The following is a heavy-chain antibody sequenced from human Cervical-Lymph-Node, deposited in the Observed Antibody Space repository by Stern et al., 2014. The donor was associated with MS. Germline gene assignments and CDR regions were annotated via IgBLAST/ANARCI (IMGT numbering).Heavy chain of an antibody. CDR2: IHPSGSA. J-gene: IGHJ4*02. V-gene: IGHV4-61*02. CDR3: ASGYRIFDY. CDR1: GGSISSGSDY. D-gene: IGHD5-18*01. Sequence: QVQLQESGPGLVKPSQTLSLTCNVSGGSISSGSDYWSWLRQPVGKGLQWIGRIHPSGSAYYTPSLKSRVTISTDTSKNQFSLELTSATAADTAIYYCASGYRIFDYWGQGIVVTVSS.